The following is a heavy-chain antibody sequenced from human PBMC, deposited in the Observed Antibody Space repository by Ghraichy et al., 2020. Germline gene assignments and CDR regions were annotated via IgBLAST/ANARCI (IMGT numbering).Heavy chain of an antibody. V-gene: IGHV3-7*01. D-gene: IGHD3-3*01. Sequence: GESLNISCAASGFTFSSYWMSWVRQAPGKGLEWVANIKQDGSEKYYVDSVKGRFTISRDNAKNSLYLQMNSLRAEDTAVYYCARDLVMGSGYFYYYYYGMDVWGQGTTVTVSS. CDR3: ARDLVMGSGYFYYYYYGMDV. CDR1: GFTFSSYW. J-gene: IGHJ6*02. CDR2: IKQDGSEK.